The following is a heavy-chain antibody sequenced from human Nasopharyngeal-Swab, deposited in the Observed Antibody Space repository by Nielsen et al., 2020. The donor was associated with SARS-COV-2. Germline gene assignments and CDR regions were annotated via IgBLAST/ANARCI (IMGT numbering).Heavy chain of an antibody. CDR3: TRDRVFYYDSSGRKEFEY. Sequence: GESLQISCAASGFIFTTYGMHWVRQAPGKGLEWVALISYDGSKKYYADSVKGRFTISRDKSKNTLYLQMNNLRAEDTAVYYCTRDRVFYYDSSGRKEFEYWGQGTRVTVSS. J-gene: IGHJ4*02. V-gene: IGHV3-33*05. CDR1: GFIFTTYG. D-gene: IGHD3-22*01. CDR2: ISYDGSKK.